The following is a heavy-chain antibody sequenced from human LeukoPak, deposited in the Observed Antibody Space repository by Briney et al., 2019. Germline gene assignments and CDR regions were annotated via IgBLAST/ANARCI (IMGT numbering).Heavy chain of an antibody. V-gene: IGHV4-4*02. J-gene: IGHJ4*02. Sequence: SETLSLTCAVSGGSISSSNWWSWVRQPPGKGLEWIGEIYHSGSTYYNPSLKSRVTISVDTSKNQFSLKLSSVTAADTAVYYCARYSSSRRGRDYWGQGTLVTVSS. D-gene: IGHD6-13*01. CDR2: IYHSGST. CDR3: ARYSSSRRGRDY. CDR1: GGSISSSNW.